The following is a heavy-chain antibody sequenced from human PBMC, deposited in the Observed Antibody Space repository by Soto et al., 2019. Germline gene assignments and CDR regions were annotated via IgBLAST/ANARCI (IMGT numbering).Heavy chain of an antibody. D-gene: IGHD2-2*01. Sequence: GGSLRLSGAASGFTFSSYAISWVRQAPGKGLEWVSAISGSGGSTYYADSVKGRFTISRDNSKNTLYLQMNSLRAEDTAVYYCAKATSFNWFDPWGQGTLVTVSS. CDR1: GFTFSSYA. CDR2: ISGSGGST. CDR3: AKATSFNWFDP. V-gene: IGHV3-23*01. J-gene: IGHJ5*02.